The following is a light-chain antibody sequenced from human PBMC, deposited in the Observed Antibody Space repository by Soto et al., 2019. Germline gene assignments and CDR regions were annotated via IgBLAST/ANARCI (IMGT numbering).Light chain of an antibody. J-gene: IGKJ1*01. CDR2: KAS. CDR3: QQYNSYRA. V-gene: IGKV1-5*03. CDR1: QNINTW. Sequence: DIQMTQSPSTLSASVGDRVTISCRASQNINTWLAWYQQKPGQVPKLLISKASSLESGVPSRFSGSGSGTEFTLTISSLQPDDSATYYCQQYNSYRAFGQGTKVDIK.